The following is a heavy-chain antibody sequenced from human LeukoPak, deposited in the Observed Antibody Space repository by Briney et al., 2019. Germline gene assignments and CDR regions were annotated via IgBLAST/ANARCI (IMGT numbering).Heavy chain of an antibody. CDR3: AKTTTVVIPARTFDY. CDR2: ISYDGSNK. Sequence: GGSLRLSCAASGFTFSNYGMHWVRQAPGKGLEWVAIISYDGSNKFYADSVQGRFTISRDNSKNTLYLQMNSLGAEDTAVYYCAKTTTVVIPARTFDYWGQGTLVTVSS. D-gene: IGHD4-23*01. V-gene: IGHV3-30*18. CDR1: GFTFSNYG. J-gene: IGHJ4*02.